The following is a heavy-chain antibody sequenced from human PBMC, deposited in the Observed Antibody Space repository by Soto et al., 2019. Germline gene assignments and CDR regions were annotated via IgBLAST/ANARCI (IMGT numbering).Heavy chain of an antibody. CDR3: AREGGYSSLIYYYYGMDV. CDR2: ISYDGSNK. V-gene: IGHV3-30-3*01. J-gene: IGHJ6*02. CDR1: GFTFSSYA. D-gene: IGHD2-21*02. Sequence: QVQLVESGGGVVQPGRSLRLSCAASGFTFSSYAMHWVRQAPGKGLEWVAVISYDGSNKYYADSVKGRFTISRDNSKNTXXLQMNSLRAEDTAVYYCAREGGYSSLIYYYYGMDVWGQGTTVTVSS.